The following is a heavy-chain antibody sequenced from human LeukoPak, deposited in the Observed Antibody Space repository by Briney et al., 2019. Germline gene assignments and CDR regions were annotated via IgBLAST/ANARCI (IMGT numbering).Heavy chain of an antibody. CDR1: GDSVSSNSAT. D-gene: IGHD2-2*01. CDR2: IYYRSRWYN. J-gene: IGHJ4*02. Sequence: SQTLSLTCAISGDSVSSNSATWIWIRQSPSRGLEWLGRIYYRSRWYNDYAVAVKGRITINADTSQNQFSLQLNSVTPEDTAVYYCASWHCDSATCSLAYWGQGSLVTVSS. V-gene: IGHV6-1*01. CDR3: ASWHCDSATCSLAY.